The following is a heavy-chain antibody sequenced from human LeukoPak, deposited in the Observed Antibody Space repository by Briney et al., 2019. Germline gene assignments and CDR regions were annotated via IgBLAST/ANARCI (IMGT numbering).Heavy chain of an antibody. J-gene: IGHJ5*02. CDR3: ARAGHDSHWFDP. Sequence: SQTLSFTCAISGDSVFSNSAAWNWIRLSPSRGLEWLGRTWYMSKWKTEYAVSVESRIAINPDTSKNQFSLQLSSVTPEDTAVYYCARAGHDSHWFDPWGQGTPVTVSS. D-gene: IGHD5-12*01. CDR2: TWYMSKWKT. CDR1: GDSVFSNSAA. V-gene: IGHV6-1*01.